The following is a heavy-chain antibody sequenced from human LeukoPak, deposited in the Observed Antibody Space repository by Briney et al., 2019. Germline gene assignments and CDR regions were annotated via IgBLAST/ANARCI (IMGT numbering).Heavy chain of an antibody. CDR3: ARTMIVPYFDY. CDR1: GGSFSGYY. J-gene: IGHJ4*02. Sequence: SETLSLTCAVYGGSFSGYYWSWIRQPPGKGLEWIGEINHSGSTNYNPSLKSRVTISVDTSKNQFSLKLSSVTAADTAVYYCARTMIVPYFDYWGQGTLATVSS. D-gene: IGHD3-22*01. V-gene: IGHV4-34*01. CDR2: INHSGST.